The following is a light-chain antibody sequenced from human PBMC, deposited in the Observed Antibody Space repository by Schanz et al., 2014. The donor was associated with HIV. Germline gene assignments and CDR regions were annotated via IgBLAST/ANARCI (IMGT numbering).Light chain of an antibody. CDR2: LNSDGSH. J-gene: IGLJ2*01. Sequence: QLVLTQSPSASASLGASVKLTCTLSSGYSSYAIAWHQQQPEKGPRYLMNLNSDGSHSKGDGIPDRFSGSSSGAERYLTISSLQSDDEADYYCQTWATGIVVFGGGTKLTVL. V-gene: IGLV4-69*02. CDR1: SGYSSYA. CDR3: QTWATGIVV.